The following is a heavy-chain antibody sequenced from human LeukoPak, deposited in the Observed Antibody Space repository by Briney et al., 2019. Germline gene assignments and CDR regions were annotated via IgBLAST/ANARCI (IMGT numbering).Heavy chain of an antibody. V-gene: IGHV3-23*01. D-gene: IGHD3-22*01. J-gene: IGHJ4*02. CDR2: ISGSGDNT. CDR1: GFTFNSYA. CDR3: AKGSYYDSSGPFYFDY. Sequence: GGSLRLSCAASGFTFNSYAMSWVRQAPGKGLEWVSGISGSGDNTYYADSVKGRFTISRDNSKNTLYVQVNSLGTEDTAAYYCAKGSYYDSSGPFYFDYWGQGTLVTVSS.